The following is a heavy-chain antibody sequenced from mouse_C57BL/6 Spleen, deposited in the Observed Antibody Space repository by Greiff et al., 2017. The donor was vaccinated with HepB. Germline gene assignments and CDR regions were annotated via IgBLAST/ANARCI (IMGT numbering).Heavy chain of an antibody. CDR1: GYAFSSSW. V-gene: IGHV1-82*01. CDR3: ARRTGMSAWFAY. CDR2: IYPGDGDT. Sequence: VKLMESGPELVKPGASVKISCKASGYAFSSSWMNWVKQRPGKGLEWIGRIYPGDGDTNYNGKFKGKATLTADKSSSTAYMQLSSLTSEDSAVYFCARRTGMSAWFAYWGQGTLVTVSA. J-gene: IGHJ3*01. D-gene: IGHD4-1*01.